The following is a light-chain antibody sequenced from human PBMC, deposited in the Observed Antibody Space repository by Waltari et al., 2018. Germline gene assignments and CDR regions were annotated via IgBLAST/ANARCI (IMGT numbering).Light chain of an antibody. CDR2: DND. CDR3: ETWDTSLSAWV. CDR1: SSNIGNRY. J-gene: IGLJ3*02. Sequence: QSVLTQAPSVSAAPGQKVTIPCAGSSSNIGNRYVSWYHQFPGTAPELLIFDNDKRPAGIPDRFSASKSGTSATLDITGLQTGDESNYYCETWDTSLSAWVFGGGTKLTVL. V-gene: IGLV1-51*01.